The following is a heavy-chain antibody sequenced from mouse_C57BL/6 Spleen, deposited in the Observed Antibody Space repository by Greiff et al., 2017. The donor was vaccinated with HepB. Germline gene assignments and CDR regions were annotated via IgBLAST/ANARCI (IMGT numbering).Heavy chain of an antibody. D-gene: IGHD2-2*01. V-gene: IGHV1-62-2*01. CDR3: AIHEGGRVWLRPLDY. J-gene: IGHJ4*01. Sequence: QVQLQQSGAELVKPGASVKLSCKASGYTFTEYTIHWVKQRSGQGLEWIGWFYPGSGSIKYNEKFKDKATLTADKSSSTVYMGLSRLTSEDSAIYFCAIHEGGRVWLRPLDYWGQGTSVTVSS. CDR2: FYPGSGSI. CDR1: GYTFTEYT.